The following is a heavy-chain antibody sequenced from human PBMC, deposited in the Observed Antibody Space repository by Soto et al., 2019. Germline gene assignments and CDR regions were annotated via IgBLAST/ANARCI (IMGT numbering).Heavy chain of an antibody. Sequence: QVQLVQSGAEVKKPGSSVKVSCKASGGTLSTYGISWLRQAPGQGFEWMGGIIPVFGTANYARKFQGRVTISAGGSTSTVYMELSSLRSDDTAVYYCARDFGVVGATHPFDLWGQGTMVTVSS. V-gene: IGHV1-69*12. CDR1: GGTLSTYG. J-gene: IGHJ3*01. D-gene: IGHD1-26*01. CDR3: ARDFGVVGATHPFDL. CDR2: IIPVFGTA.